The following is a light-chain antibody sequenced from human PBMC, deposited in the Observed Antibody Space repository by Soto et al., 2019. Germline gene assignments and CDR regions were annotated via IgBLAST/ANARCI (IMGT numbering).Light chain of an antibody. V-gene: IGKV1-5*01. J-gene: IGKJ1*01. CDR3: QQYNSYWT. Sequence: DIQMTQSPSTLSASVGDTVTVTCRASQSVRGWLAWYQQKPGKAPKLLIYDASSLESGVPSRCRGSGSGTEFTLTISSLQPDDFATYYCQQYNSYWTFGQGTKADIK. CDR2: DAS. CDR1: QSVRGW.